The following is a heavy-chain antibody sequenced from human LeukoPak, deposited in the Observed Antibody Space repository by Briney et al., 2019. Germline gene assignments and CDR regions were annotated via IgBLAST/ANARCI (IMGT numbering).Heavy chain of an antibody. V-gene: IGHV4-34*01. J-gene: IGHJ4*02. CDR1: GGSFSGYY. Sequence: SETLSLTCAVYGGSFSGYYWSWIRQPPGKGLEWIGEINHSRSTNYNPSLKSRVTISVDTSKNQFSLKLSSVTAADTAVYYCARDQGYVVPFDYWGQGTLVTVSS. CDR2: INHSRST. D-gene: IGHD2-8*01. CDR3: ARDQGYVVPFDY.